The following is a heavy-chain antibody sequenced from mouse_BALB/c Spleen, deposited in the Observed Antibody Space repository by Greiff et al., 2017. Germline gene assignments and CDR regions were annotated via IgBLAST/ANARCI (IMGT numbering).Heavy chain of an antibody. J-gene: IGHJ1*01. Sequence: EVQGVESGGGLVQPGGSLKLSCAASGFTFSSYGMSWVRQTPDKRLELVATINSNGGSTYYPDSVKGRFTISRDNAKNTLYLQMSSLKSEDTAMYYCARVYGSKGYWYFDVWGAGTTVTVSS. CDR1: GFTFSSYG. V-gene: IGHV5-6-3*01. D-gene: IGHD1-1*01. CDR2: INSNGGST. CDR3: ARVYGSKGYWYFDV.